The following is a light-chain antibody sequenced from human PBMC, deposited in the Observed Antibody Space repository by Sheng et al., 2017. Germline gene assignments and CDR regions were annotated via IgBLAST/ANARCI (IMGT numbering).Light chain of an antibody. CDR2: HDD. Sequence: SYDLTQPPSVSMSPGQTATITCSGDELGDKFASWYQQRPGQAPVLVIYHDDRRPSEISERFSGSNSGSTATLTISGTQAIDEADYYCQTWDSSTVRFVFGTGTKVSVL. V-gene: IGLV3-1*01. J-gene: IGLJ1*01. CDR3: QTWDSSTVRFV. CDR1: ELGDKF.